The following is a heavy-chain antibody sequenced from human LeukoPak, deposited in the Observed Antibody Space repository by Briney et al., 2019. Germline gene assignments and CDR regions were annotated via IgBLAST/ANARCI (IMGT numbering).Heavy chain of an antibody. J-gene: IGHJ5*02. Sequence: ASVKVSCKASGYTFRQYSISWVRQAPGKGFEWMGWVSPSHTTRVYAQEFQGRVTMTADTNTNTVSMELRSLRFDDTAIYYCAKDWHILTGRNCFDPWGQGTLVTVSS. CDR1: GYTFRQYS. D-gene: IGHD3-9*01. CDR3: AKDWHILTGRNCFDP. V-gene: IGHV1-18*01. CDR2: VSPSHTTR.